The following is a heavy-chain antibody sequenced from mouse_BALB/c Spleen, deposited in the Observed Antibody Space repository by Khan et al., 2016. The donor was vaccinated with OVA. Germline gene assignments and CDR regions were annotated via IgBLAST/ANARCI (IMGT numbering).Heavy chain of an antibody. Sequence: EVQLQQSGPELMKPGASVKISCKASGYSFTSYYIHWVMQSHGKSLEWIGYIDPFSGGTTYNQKFKGKATLTVDNSSSTAYIHLSNLTSEDSAVYYCTRHGYVAGFTDGGQGTLVTVSA. CDR2: IDPFSGGT. V-gene: IGHV1S135*01. D-gene: IGHD2-2*01. J-gene: IGHJ3*01. CDR1: GYSFTSYY. CDR3: TRHGYVAGFTD.